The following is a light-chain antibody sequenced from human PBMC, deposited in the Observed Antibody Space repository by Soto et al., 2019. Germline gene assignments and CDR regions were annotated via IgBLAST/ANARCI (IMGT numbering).Light chain of an antibody. Sequence: DLQMTQSPSSVSASVGDRVTITCRASQAISGWVAWYQQKPGKVPKLLIYAASTLQSGVPSRFSGSGSGTDYTLTISNLQPEDFAAYYCQQANSFPTMFGQGTKVELK. J-gene: IGKJ1*01. CDR3: QQANSFPTM. CDR2: AAS. V-gene: IGKV1-12*01. CDR1: QAISGW.